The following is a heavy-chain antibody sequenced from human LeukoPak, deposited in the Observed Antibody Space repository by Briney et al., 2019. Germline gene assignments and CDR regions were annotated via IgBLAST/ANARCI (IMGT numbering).Heavy chain of an antibody. D-gene: IGHD3-22*01. CDR1: GGSFSGYY. CDR3: AREPPSDYVSSGYPYYFDY. Sequence: SETLSLTCAVYGGSFSGYYWSWIRQPPGKGLEWIGEINHSGSTNYNPSLKSRVTISVDTSKNQFSLKLSSVTAADMAVYYCAREPPSDYVSSGYPYYFDYWGQGTLVTVSS. J-gene: IGHJ4*02. CDR2: INHSGST. V-gene: IGHV4-34*01.